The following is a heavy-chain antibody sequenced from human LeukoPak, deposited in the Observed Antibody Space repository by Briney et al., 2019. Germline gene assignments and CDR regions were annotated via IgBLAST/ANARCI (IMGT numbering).Heavy chain of an antibody. CDR3: AKAQSITIFGVVMAGGFDP. J-gene: IGHJ5*02. CDR1: GFTFSDYY. D-gene: IGHD3-3*01. CDR2: ISTGSTSA. Sequence: KTGGSLRLSCAASGFTFSDYYMNWIRQAPGKGLEWVSYISTGSTSANYADSVKGRFTISRDNPKNTLYLQMNSLRAEDTAVYYCAKAQSITIFGVVMAGGFDPWGQGTLVTVSS. V-gene: IGHV3-11*05.